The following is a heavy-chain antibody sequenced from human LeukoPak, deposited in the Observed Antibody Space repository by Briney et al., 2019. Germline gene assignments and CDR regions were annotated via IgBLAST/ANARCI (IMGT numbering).Heavy chain of an antibody. Sequence: GGSLRLSCAASGFTFSNAWMNWVRQAPGKGLEWVSSISSSSSYIYYADSVKGRFTISRDNAKNSLYLQMNSLRAEDTAVYYCARERTNDYWGQGTLVTVSS. CDR2: ISSSSSYI. CDR3: ARERTNDY. V-gene: IGHV3-21*01. J-gene: IGHJ4*02. CDR1: GFTFSNAW.